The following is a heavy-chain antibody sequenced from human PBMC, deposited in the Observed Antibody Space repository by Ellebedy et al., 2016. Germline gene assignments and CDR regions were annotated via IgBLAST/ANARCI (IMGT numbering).Heavy chain of an antibody. CDR2: ISVSGGNT. CDR3: AKPGVLPATIRVDY. V-gene: IGHV3-23*01. J-gene: IGHJ4*02. D-gene: IGHD2-2*02. CDR1: GFTFSSYA. Sequence: GGSLRLSXAASGFTFSSYAMSWVRQAPGKGLEWVSAISVSGGNTYYADSVKGRFTISRDNSKNTLYLQMNSLRAEDTAVYYCAKPGVLPATIRVDYWGQGTLVTVSS.